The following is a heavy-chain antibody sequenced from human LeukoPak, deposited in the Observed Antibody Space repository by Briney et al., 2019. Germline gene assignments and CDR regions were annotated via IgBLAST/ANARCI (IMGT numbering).Heavy chain of an antibody. V-gene: IGHV3-30*18. CDR1: GFTFSSYG. J-gene: IGHJ6*02. CDR3: AKCREYYYYYGMDV. Sequence: GGSLRLSCAASGFTFSSYGMHWVRQAPGKGLEWVAVISYDGSNKYYADSVKGRFTISRDNSRNTPYLQMNSLRAEDTAVYYCAKCREYYYYYGMDVWGQGTTVTVSS. CDR2: ISYDGSNK.